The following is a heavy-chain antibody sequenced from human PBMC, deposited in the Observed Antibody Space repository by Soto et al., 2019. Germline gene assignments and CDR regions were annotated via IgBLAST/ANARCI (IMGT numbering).Heavy chain of an antibody. D-gene: IGHD6-19*01. CDR1: GGSISSGGYY. J-gene: IGHJ5*02. Sequence: PSETLSLTCTVSGGSISSGGYYWSWIRQHPGKGLEWIGYIYYSGSTYYNPSLKSRVTISIDTSKNQFSLKLSPVTAADTAVYFWGRGGPQLLVISWFDPWGQGTLVTVSS. CDR3: GRGGPQLLVISWFDP. V-gene: IGHV4-31*03. CDR2: IYYSGST.